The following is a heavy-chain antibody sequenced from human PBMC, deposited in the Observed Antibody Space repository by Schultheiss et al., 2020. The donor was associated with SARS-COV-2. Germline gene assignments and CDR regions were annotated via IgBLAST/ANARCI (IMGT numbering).Heavy chain of an antibody. CDR3: ARRAYCGDDCFPFDY. J-gene: IGHJ4*02. V-gene: IGHV4-59*12. Sequence: SQTLSLTCSVSGASISSYYWSWVRQPPGRGLEWIGYIAYSGSTTYSPSLKGRVTISVDTSKNQFSLKLSSVTAADTAVYYCARRAYCGDDCFPFDYWGQGTLVTVSS. CDR1: GASISSYY. D-gene: IGHD2-21*01. CDR2: IAYSGST.